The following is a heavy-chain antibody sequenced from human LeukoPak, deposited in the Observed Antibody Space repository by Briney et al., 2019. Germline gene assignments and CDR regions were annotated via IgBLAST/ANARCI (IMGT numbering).Heavy chain of an antibody. CDR2: IRSKADSYAT. Sequence: PSGGSLRLSCAASGFTFSDSAMHWVRQAPGKGLEWVGRIRSKADSYATAYAASVKGRFTISRDDSKNTAYLQMNSLKTEDTAVYYCTRPSHSYGTDAFDIWGQGTMVTVSS. J-gene: IGHJ3*02. CDR1: GFTFSDSA. CDR3: TRPSHSYGTDAFDI. V-gene: IGHV3-73*01. D-gene: IGHD1-14*01.